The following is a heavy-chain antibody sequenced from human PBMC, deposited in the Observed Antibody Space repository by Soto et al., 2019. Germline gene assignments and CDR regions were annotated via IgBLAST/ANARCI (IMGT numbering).Heavy chain of an antibody. CDR1: GFTFSSYA. CDR3: AKGGCSSSSCLDY. Sequence: GGSLRLSCGASGFTFSSYAMRWVRQAPGKGLVWVSRISANGGSTDYADSVKGRFTISRDNAKNTLYLQMNSLGAEDTAVYYCAKGGCSSSSCLDYWGQGTLVTVSS. J-gene: IGHJ4*02. CDR2: ISANGGST. D-gene: IGHD2-2*01. V-gene: IGHV3-74*01.